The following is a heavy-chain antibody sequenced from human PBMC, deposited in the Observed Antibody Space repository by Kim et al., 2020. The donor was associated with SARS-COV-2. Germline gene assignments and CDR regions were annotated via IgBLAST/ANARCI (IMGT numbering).Heavy chain of an antibody. CDR1: GFTFNSYG. J-gene: IGHJ6*02. CDR2: IWYDGSNK. CDR3: AREPSWGYDFWGGDNPAHIGGGIDV. D-gene: IGHD3-3*01. V-gene: IGHV3-33*01. Sequence: GGSLRLSCAASGFTFNSYGMHWVRQAPGKGLEWVAVIWYDGSNKYYADSVKGRFTISRDNSKNTLYLQMKSLRADDTAVYYCAREPSWGYDFWGGDNPAHIGGGIDVWGQGTMVTVSS.